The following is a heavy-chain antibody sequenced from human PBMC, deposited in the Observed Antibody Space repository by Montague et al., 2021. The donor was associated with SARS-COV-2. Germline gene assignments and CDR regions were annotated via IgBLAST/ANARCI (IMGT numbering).Heavy chain of an antibody. D-gene: IGHD4-17*01. CDR1: GGSISSSSYY. CDR3: AADYGERDWFDP. V-gene: IGHV4-39*01. J-gene: IGHJ5*02. Sequence: SETLSLTCTVSGGSISSSSYYWGRIRQPPGKGLEWIGSIHYSGSTYYNLSIKNRISLSVDTSKNQFSLKLGSVTAADTSVYYCAADYGERDWFDPWGQGTLVTVSS. CDR2: IHYSGST.